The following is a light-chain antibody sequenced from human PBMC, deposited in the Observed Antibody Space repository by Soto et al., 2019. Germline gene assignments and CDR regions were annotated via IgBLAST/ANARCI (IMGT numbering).Light chain of an antibody. J-gene: IGLJ3*02. CDR1: RSNVGNNA. CDR3: AVWDDSLNGVV. V-gene: IGLV1-36*01. CDR2: YDD. Sequence: QSVLTQPPSVSEAPRQRVTISCSGSRSNVGNNAVNWYQQHPGKAPKLLMYYDDLLPSGVSDRFSSSTYGTSASLPISGLLYEDEADYYCAVWDDSLNGVVFGGGTKLTVL.